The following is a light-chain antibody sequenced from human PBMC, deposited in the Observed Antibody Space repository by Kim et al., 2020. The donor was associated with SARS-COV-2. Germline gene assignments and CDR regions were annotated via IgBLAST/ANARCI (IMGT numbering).Light chain of an antibody. J-gene: IGLJ1*01. CDR2: LNV. CDR3: QSYDSSLSGYV. Sequence: QRVTISCTGSSSNIGPDSVVHWYQQLTGTAPKLLIFLNVDRPSGVHDRFSGSKCGASASLAITGLVAEDEADYYCQSYDSSLSGYVFGSGTKVTV. V-gene: IGLV1-40*03. CDR1: SSNIGPDSV.